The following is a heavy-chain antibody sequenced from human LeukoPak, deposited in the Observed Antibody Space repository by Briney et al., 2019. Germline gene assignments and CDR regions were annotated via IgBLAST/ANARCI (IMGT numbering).Heavy chain of an antibody. D-gene: IGHD4-11*01. J-gene: IGHJ4*02. CDR1: GGSFSGYY. V-gene: IGHV4-34*01. Sequence: SETLSLTCDVYGGSFSGYYWSWIRQPPGEGLEWIGEINHSGSTNYNPSLKSRVTISVDTSKNQFSLKLSSVTAADTAVYYCARSATVTKNFDYWGQGTLVTVSS. CDR2: INHSGST. CDR3: ARSATVTKNFDY.